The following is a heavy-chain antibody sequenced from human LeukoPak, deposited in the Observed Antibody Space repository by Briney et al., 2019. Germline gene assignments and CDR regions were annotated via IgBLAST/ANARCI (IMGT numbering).Heavy chain of an antibody. V-gene: IGHV3-23*01. CDR1: GFMFASYA. CDR2: ISGSDGIV. D-gene: IGHD6-19*01. CDR3: AKEFTGGWPFDS. Sequence: PGGSLRLSCVASGFMFASYAMSWVRQAPGKGLEWVAGISGSDGIVYYADSVKGRFTISRDNSKNTLYLQMNRLRVEDTAIYYCAKEFTGGWPFDSWGQGTLVTVSS. J-gene: IGHJ4*02.